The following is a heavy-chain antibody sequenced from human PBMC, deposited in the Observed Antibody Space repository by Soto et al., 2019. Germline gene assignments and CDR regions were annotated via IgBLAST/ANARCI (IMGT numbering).Heavy chain of an antibody. CDR3: ARDWNSPSCVSSSCPRGGWFDH. J-gene: IGHJ5*02. CDR2: INPYNANT. Sequence: QVQLVQSGPEVKKPGASVKVSCKASGYTLTDHGISWVRQAPGQALEWMGWINPYNANTRYGEKVQGRVTMPTDTFNTVFMERAALTSAVTAVYYCARDWNSPSCVSSSCPRGGWFDHWCQGTVVTVSS. V-gene: IGHV1-18*04. D-gene: IGHD2-15*01. CDR1: GYTLTDHG.